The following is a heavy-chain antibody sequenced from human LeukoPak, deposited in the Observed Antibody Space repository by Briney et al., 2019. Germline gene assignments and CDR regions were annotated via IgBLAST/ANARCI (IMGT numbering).Heavy chain of an antibody. CDR2: INAGNGNT. D-gene: IGHD6-13*01. Sequence: ASVKVSCKASAYTFTNYAIHWVRQAPGQRLEWMGWINAGNGNTKYSQKIQGGVSITRDTSASTAYMELSSLRSEDTAVYYCSRVGAEAGPYYSDCWRQGTLVTVPS. V-gene: IGHV1-3*01. CDR3: SRVGAEAGPYYSDC. J-gene: IGHJ4*02. CDR1: AYTFTNYA.